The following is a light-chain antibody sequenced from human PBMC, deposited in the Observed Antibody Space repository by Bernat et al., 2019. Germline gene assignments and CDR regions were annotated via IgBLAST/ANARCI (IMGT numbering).Light chain of an antibody. CDR1: SSDVGSYNY. J-gene: IGLJ1*01. Sequence: QSALTQPRSVSGSPGQSVTISCTGTSSDVGSYNYVSWYQQHPGKAPKPMIYDFNKRPSGVPDRFSGSRSGNTASLTISGLQAEDEADYYCCSYTNSPSYVFGTGTRVTVL. CDR2: DFN. CDR3: CSYTNSPSYV. V-gene: IGLV2-11*01.